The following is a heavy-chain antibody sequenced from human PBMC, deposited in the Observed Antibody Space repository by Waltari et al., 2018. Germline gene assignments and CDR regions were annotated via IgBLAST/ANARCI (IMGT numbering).Heavy chain of an antibody. CDR3: GRESTTDWYVDH. Sequence: EVQMVASGGGLVQPGGSLRLSCAASGFTFSCHLMHWVRQGPGKGLVWVARINVDGSRTAYADSVKGRVTISRDNAKNILYLEMSSLTAEDTAVYYCGRESTTDWYVDHWGQGTLVTVSS. V-gene: IGHV3-74*01. J-gene: IGHJ4*02. D-gene: IGHD3-9*01. CDR1: GFTFSCHL. CDR2: INVDGSRT.